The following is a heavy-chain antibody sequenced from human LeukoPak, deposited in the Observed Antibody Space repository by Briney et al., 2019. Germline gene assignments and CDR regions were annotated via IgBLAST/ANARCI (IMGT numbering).Heavy chain of an antibody. J-gene: IGHJ4*02. V-gene: IGHV3-23*01. CDR3: AKDDRWLQFCC. Sequence: GGSLRLSCVAPGFTFSSHGMNWVRQAPGKGLEWVSGIIPSGHTTYYADSVRGWFTISRDNSRNTVYLQMNSLRAEDTAVYYCAKDDRWLQFCCWGQGTLVTVSA. CDR2: IIPSGHTT. CDR1: GFTFSSHG. D-gene: IGHD5-24*01.